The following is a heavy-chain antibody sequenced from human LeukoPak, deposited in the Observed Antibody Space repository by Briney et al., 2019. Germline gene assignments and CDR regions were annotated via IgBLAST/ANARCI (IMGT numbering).Heavy chain of an antibody. J-gene: IGHJ5*02. CDR3: ARVKNWFDP. Sequence: SETLSLTCTVSGYSISTGYYWDWIRQPPGKGLEWIGTFYHGGSTYYNPSLKSRVTISVDTSKNQFSLKLSSVTAADTAVYYCARVKNWFDPWGQGTLVTVSS. CDR1: GYSISTGYY. V-gene: IGHV4-38-2*02. CDR2: FYHGGST.